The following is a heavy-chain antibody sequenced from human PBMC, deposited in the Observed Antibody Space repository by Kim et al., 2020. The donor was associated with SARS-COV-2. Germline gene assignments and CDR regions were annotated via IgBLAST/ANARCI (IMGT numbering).Heavy chain of an antibody. CDR3: ARVYYSSSWYYFDY. J-gene: IGHJ4*02. D-gene: IGHD6-13*01. V-gene: IGHV1-18*01. Sequence: AQKLQGRVTMTTDTSTSTAYMELRSLRSDDTAVYYCARVYYSSSWYYFDYWGQGTLVTVSS.